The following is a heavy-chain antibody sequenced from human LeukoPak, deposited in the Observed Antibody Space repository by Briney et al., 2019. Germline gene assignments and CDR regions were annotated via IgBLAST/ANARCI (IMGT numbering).Heavy chain of an antibody. CDR2: INPKTGAT. Sequence: ASVKVSCKASGYTFIAYYILWVRQAPGQGLEWMGWINPKTGATNYIQRFQGRVTMTRDTSISTAYMELSSLTSDDTAVYYCAKGDYSSGWYTSAFDIWGQGTMVTVSS. D-gene: IGHD6-19*01. J-gene: IGHJ3*02. CDR3: AKGDYSSGWYTSAFDI. V-gene: IGHV1-2*02. CDR1: GYTFIAYY.